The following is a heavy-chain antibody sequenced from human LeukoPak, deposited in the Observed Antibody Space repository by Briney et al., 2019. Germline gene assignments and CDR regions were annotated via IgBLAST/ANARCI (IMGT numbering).Heavy chain of an antibody. D-gene: IGHD6-6*01. V-gene: IGHV3-23*01. CDR1: GFTFSSYD. Sequence: PGGSLRLSCAASGFTFSSYDMSWVRQAPGKGLEWVSAISGSGGSTYYADSVKGRFTISRDNSKNTLYLQMNSLRAEDTAVYYCAKHPALEYSSSSVGNWFDPWGQGTLVTVSS. CDR2: ISGSGGST. CDR3: AKHPALEYSSSSVGNWFDP. J-gene: IGHJ5*02.